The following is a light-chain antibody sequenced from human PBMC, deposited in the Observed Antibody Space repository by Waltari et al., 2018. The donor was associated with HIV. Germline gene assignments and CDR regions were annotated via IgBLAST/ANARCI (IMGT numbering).Light chain of an antibody. J-gene: IGLJ1*01. CDR3: CSYAGSPYV. V-gene: IGLV2-23*02. CDR2: EVN. Sequence: VSGSPGQSITISCTGTSSDVGSYNLVSWYQQHPGKAPKLMIYEVNKRPSGVSNRFSGSKSGNTASLTISGLQAEDEADYYCCSYAGSPYVFGTGTKVTVL. CDR1: SSDVGSYNL.